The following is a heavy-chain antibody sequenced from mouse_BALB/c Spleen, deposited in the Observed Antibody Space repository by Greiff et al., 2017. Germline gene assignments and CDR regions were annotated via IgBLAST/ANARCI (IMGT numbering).Heavy chain of an antibody. CDR2: ISSGGGST. CDR3: ARQRDYGYPYWYFDV. V-gene: IGHV5-12-1*01. CDR1: GFAFSSYD. J-gene: IGHJ1*01. D-gene: IGHD2-2*01. Sequence: EVKLVESGGGLVKPGGSLKLSCAASGFAFSSYDMSWVRQTPEKRLEWVAYISSGGGSTYYPDTVKGRFTISRDNAKNTLYLQMSSLKSEDTAMYYCARQRDYGYPYWYFDVWGAGTTVTVSS.